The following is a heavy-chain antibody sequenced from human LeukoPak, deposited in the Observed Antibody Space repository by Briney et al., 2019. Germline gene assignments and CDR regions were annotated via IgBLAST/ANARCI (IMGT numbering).Heavy chain of an antibody. J-gene: IGHJ1*01. CDR2: IYYSGST. Sequence: SETLSLTCTVSGGTISGYFWSWIRQPPGKGLEWIGFIYYSGSTNYTPSLQSRLTISVHTSKSQFSLKLSSVTAADTAVYYGARSITNSWYGGFQPGGQAPWSPSPQ. CDR3: ARSITNSWYGGFQP. V-gene: IGHV4-59*01. CDR1: GGTISGYF. D-gene: IGHD6-13*01.